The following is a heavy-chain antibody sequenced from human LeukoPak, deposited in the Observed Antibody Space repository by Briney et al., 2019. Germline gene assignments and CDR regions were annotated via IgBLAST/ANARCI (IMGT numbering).Heavy chain of an antibody. Sequence: ASVKVSCKASGYTFTGNYMHWVRQAPGQGLEWMGRINPNSGGTNYAQKFQGRVTMTRDTSISTAYMELSRLRSDDTAVYYCARDLSSSGWPYWGQGTLVTVSS. CDR1: GYTFTGNY. CDR3: ARDLSSSGWPY. D-gene: IGHD6-19*01. CDR2: INPNSGGT. J-gene: IGHJ4*02. V-gene: IGHV1-2*06.